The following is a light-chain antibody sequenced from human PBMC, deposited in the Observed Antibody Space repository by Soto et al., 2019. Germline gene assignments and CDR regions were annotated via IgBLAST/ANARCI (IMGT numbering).Light chain of an antibody. CDR2: SAA. J-gene: IGKJ5*01. CDR1: RSVSSNY. CDR3: QHYVSWPRT. Sequence: DTAXXSCRASRSVSSNYLAWYQQTPGQVPRLLIHSAANGATGIPDRFTARGSGTDCTLTINRLEAEDFAVYFCQHYVSWPRTVRQGTKLDIK. V-gene: IGKV3-20*01.